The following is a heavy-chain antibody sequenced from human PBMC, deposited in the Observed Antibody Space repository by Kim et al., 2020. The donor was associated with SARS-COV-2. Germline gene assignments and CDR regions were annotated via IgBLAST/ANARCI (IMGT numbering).Heavy chain of an antibody. CDR1: GFTFSSYG. D-gene: IGHD6-13*01. Sequence: GGSLRLSCAASGFTFSSYGMHWVRQAPGKGLEWVAVISYDGSNKYYADSVKGRFTISRDNSKNTLYLQMNSLRAEDTAVYYCANCYSSSWFYGMDVWGQGTTVTVSS. CDR2: ISYDGSNK. V-gene: IGHV3-30*18. J-gene: IGHJ6*02. CDR3: ANCYSSSWFYGMDV.